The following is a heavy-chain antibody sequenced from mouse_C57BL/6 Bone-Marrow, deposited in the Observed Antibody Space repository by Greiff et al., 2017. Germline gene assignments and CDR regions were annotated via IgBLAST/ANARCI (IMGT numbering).Heavy chain of an antibody. V-gene: IGHV1-62-2*01. D-gene: IGHD2-4*01. CDR1: GYIFTEYT. CDR2: FYPGSGSI. J-gene: IGHJ2*01. CDR3: ARHERYYDYEGYFDY. Sequence: QVQLQQSGAELVKPGASVKLSCKASGYIFTEYTIHWVKQRSGQGLEWIGWFYPGSGSIKYNERFKDKATLTADKSSNTVYMELSRLTSEDSAVHFGARHERYYDYEGYFDYWGQGTTLTVSS.